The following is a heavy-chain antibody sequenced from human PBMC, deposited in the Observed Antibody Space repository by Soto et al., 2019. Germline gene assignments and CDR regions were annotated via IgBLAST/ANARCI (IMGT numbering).Heavy chain of an antibody. CDR3: VRGSLPRMNGGSYGFDP. CDR2: IYSGGST. V-gene: IGHV3-66*01. D-gene: IGHD1-26*01. CDR1: GFTVSNSY. J-gene: IGHJ5*02. Sequence: EVQLVESGGGLVQPGGSLRLSCTASGFTVSNSYMTWVRQSPGKGLEWVSVIYSGGSTYYADSVKGRFTISRDNSKNTLYLQMNSLRGEDTAVYYCVRGSLPRMNGGSYGFDPWGQGTLVTVSS.